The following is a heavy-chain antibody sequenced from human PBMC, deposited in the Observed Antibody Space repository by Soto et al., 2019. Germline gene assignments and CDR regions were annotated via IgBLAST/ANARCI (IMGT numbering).Heavy chain of an antibody. CDR1: GFTFSSYG. V-gene: IGHV3-30*18. Sequence: QVQLVESGGGVVQPGRSLRLSCAASGFTFSSYGMHWVRQAPGKGLEWVAVISYDGSNKYYADSVKGRFTISRDNSKNTLYLQMNSLRAEDTAVYYCAKDHGHYYDSSGYCFAYWGQGTLVTVSS. J-gene: IGHJ4*02. CDR3: AKDHGHYYDSSGYCFAY. CDR2: ISYDGSNK. D-gene: IGHD3-22*01.